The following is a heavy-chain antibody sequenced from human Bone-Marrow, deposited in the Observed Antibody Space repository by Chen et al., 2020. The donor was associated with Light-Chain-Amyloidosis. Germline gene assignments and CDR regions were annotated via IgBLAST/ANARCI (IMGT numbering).Heavy chain of an antibody. Sequence: QVHLQESGPGLVKASETLSLTCNVSGGSFTSYYWSWIRQSPGKTLEWIGYIFYTGATLYSPSLKNRLTISLDTPKNRFALKLTSMSAADTAVYYCARHGGASFDFWGQGTLVTVSS. CDR1: GGSFTSYY. V-gene: IGHV4-59*08. D-gene: IGHD2-21*01. CDR2: IFYTGAT. CDR3: ARHGGASFDF. J-gene: IGHJ4*02.